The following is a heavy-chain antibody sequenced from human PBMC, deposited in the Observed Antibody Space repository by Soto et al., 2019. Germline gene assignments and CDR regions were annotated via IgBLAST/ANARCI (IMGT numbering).Heavy chain of an antibody. D-gene: IGHD6-19*01. Sequence: QVPLVQSGAEVKKPGASVKVSCKASGYTFTSYGISWVRQAPGQGLEWMGWISAYNGNTNYAQKLQGRVTMTTDTSTSTAYMELRSLRSDDTAVYYCASSVHYSSGWYGGYGMDVWGQGTTVTVSS. V-gene: IGHV1-18*01. CDR3: ASSVHYSSGWYGGYGMDV. CDR2: ISAYNGNT. CDR1: GYTFTSYG. J-gene: IGHJ6*02.